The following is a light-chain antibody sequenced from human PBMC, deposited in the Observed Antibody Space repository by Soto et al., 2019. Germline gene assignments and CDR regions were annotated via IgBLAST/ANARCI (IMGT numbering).Light chain of an antibody. Sequence: DIQLTQSPSFLSASVGDRVTITCRASQGISSYLAWYQQKPGKAPKLLIYGASTLQTGVPSRFSGTASGTEFTLTISSLQPEDFATYFCQQLNGFPLTFGGGTKVDI. CDR3: QQLNGFPLT. CDR1: QGISSY. J-gene: IGKJ4*01. V-gene: IGKV1-9*01. CDR2: GAS.